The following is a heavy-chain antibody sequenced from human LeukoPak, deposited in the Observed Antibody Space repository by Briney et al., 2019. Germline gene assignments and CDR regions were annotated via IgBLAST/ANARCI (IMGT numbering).Heavy chain of an antibody. CDR2: IYYSGST. J-gene: IGHJ5*02. CDR3: AGSVVPAAIWFDP. Sequence: SETLSLTCTVSGGSISSYYWSWIRQPPGKGLEWIGYIYYSGSTNYNPSLKSRVTISVDTSKNQFSLKLSTVTAADTAVYYCAGSVVPAAIWFDPWGQGTLVTVSS. V-gene: IGHV4-59*01. CDR1: GGSISSYY. D-gene: IGHD2-2*01.